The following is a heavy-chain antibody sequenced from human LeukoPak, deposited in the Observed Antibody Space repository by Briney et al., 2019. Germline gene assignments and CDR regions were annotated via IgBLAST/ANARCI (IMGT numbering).Heavy chain of an antibody. V-gene: IGHV3-23*01. D-gene: IGHD6-13*01. CDR2: IGTSGVNT. Sequence: GGSLRLSCAASGFTFSSYAMSWVRQAPGKGLEWVSSIGTSGVNTYYADSVKGRFTISRDNSKNTLYLQMNSLRAEDTATYYCAKLLRSWYFFDYWGQGALVTVSS. CDR1: GFTFSSYA. J-gene: IGHJ4*02. CDR3: AKLLRSWYFFDY.